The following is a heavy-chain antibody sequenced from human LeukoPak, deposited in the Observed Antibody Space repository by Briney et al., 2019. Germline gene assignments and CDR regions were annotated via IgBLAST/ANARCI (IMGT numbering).Heavy chain of an antibody. CDR2: IVIGSGNT. D-gene: IGHD6-6*01. CDR3: AADPEYGGNYYGMDV. V-gene: IGHV1-58*01. Sequence: RASVKVSCKASGFTFTSSAVQWVRQARGQRLEWKGWIVIGSGNTNYAQKFQERVTITRDMSTSTAYMELSSLRSEDTAVYYCAADPEYGGNYYGMDVWGQGTTVTVSS. J-gene: IGHJ6*02. CDR1: GFTFTSSA.